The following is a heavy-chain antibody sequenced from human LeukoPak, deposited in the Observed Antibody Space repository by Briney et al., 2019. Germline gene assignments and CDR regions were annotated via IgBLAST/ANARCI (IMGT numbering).Heavy chain of an antibody. CDR3: ASVRYNFPLH. Sequence: GGSLRLSCAASGFTFSDYYMSWIRQAPGMGLEWVSYITSSSSYTNYADSVKGRFTISRDNAKKSLYLQMHSLRAEDTAVYYCASVRYNFPLHWGQGTLVTVSS. V-gene: IGHV3-11*03. J-gene: IGHJ4*02. CDR1: GFTFSDYY. D-gene: IGHD2/OR15-2a*01. CDR2: ITSSSSYT.